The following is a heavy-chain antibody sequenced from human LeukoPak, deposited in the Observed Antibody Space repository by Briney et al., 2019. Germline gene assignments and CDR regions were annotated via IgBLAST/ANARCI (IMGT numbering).Heavy chain of an antibody. Sequence: ASVKVSCKASGYTFTSYGIGWVRQAPGQGLEWMGWISAYNGNTNYAQKLQGRVTMTTDTSTSTAYMELRSLRSDDTAVYYCARDQRYDYVWGSYRYSTFDYWGQGTLVTVSS. V-gene: IGHV1-18*01. CDR3: ARDQRYDYVWGSYRYSTFDY. CDR1: GYTFTSYG. D-gene: IGHD3-16*02. CDR2: ISAYNGNT. J-gene: IGHJ4*02.